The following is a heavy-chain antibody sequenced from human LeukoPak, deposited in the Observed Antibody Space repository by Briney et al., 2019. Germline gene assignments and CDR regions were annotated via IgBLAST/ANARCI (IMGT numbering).Heavy chain of an antibody. Sequence: GASVKVSCKASGYTFTSYDINWVRQATGQGLEWMGWISAYNGNTNYAQKLQGRVTMTTDTSTSTAYMELGSLRSDDTAVYYCARDETPLARRNSGSYPRPSDYWGQGTLVTVSS. J-gene: IGHJ4*02. CDR2: ISAYNGNT. V-gene: IGHV1-18*01. CDR3: ARDETPLARRNSGSYPRPSDY. D-gene: IGHD1-26*01. CDR1: GYTFTSYD.